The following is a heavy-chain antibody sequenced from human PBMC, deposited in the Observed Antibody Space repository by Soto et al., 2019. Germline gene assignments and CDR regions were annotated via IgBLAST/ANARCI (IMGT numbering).Heavy chain of an antibody. J-gene: IGHJ6*02. CDR1: GFTFSSYS. CDR3: AGGLISLYGMDV. D-gene: IGHD2-8*01. V-gene: IGHV3-48*02. CDR2: ISSSSSTI. Sequence: GGSLRLSCAASGFTFSSYSMNWVRQAPGKGLEWVSYISSSSSTIYYADSVKGRFTISRGNAKNSLYLQMNSLRDEDTAVYYCAGGLISLYGMDVWGQGTTVTVSS.